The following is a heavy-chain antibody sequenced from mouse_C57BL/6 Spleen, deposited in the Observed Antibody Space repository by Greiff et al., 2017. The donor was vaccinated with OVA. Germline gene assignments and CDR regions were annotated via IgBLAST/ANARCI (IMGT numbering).Heavy chain of an antibody. Sequence: EVMLVESEGGLVQPGSSMKLSCTASGFTFSDYYMAWVRQVPEKGLEWVANINYDGSSTYYLDSLKSRFIISRDNAKNILYLHMSSLKSEDTATYYCARELGRGYVDVWGTGTTVTVSS. CDR1: GFTFSDYY. D-gene: IGHD4-1*01. V-gene: IGHV5-16*01. CDR3: ARELGRGYVDV. CDR2: INYDGSST. J-gene: IGHJ1*03.